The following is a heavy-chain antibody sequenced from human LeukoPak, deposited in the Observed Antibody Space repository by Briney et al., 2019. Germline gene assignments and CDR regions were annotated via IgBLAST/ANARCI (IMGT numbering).Heavy chain of an antibody. Sequence: GGSLRLSCAASGFTFTSYWMTWVRQAPGKGLEWVANIKQDGSEKYYVDSVKGRFTISKDNAKNTLFLQMNSLRAEDTAVYYCATGCGTYYAYWGQGTLVTVSS. V-gene: IGHV3-7*01. CDR1: GFTFTSYW. J-gene: IGHJ4*02. D-gene: IGHD1-26*01. CDR3: ATGCGTYYAY. CDR2: IKQDGSEK.